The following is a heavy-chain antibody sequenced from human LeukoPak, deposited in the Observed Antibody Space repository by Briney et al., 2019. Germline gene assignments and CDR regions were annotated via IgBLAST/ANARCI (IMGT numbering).Heavy chain of an antibody. CDR3: ARDYGDYIEWLHP. V-gene: IGHV4-61*02. Sequence: PSETLSLTCTVPGGPISSGSYYWSWIRQPAGKGLEWIGRIYTSGSTNYNPSLKSRVTISVDTSKNQFSLKLSSVTAADTAAYYCARDYGDYIEWLHPWGQGTLVTVSS. CDR1: GGPISSGSYY. CDR2: IYTSGST. J-gene: IGHJ5*02. D-gene: IGHD4-17*01.